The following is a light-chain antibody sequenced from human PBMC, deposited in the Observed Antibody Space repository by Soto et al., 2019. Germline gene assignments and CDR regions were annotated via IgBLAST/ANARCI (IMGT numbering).Light chain of an antibody. CDR1: QSVSSDY. CDR2: GAS. Sequence: EIVLTQSPGTLSLSPGVRATLSCRASQSVSSDYLSWYQQKPGQPPRLLIYGASYRATGIPDRFSGGGSGTDFTLTISRLEAEDFAVYYCQQYGSTPPVTFGGGTKVDIK. J-gene: IGKJ4*01. V-gene: IGKV3-20*01. CDR3: QQYGSTPPVT.